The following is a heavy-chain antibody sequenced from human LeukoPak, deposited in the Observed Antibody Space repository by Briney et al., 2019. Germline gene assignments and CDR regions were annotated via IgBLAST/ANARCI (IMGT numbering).Heavy chain of an antibody. CDR1: GFTFDDYA. J-gene: IGHJ4*02. CDR2: ISWDGGST. V-gene: IGHV3-43D*03. CDR3: AGGYCSGGSCRDLDY. Sequence: GGSLRLSCAASGFTFDDYAMHWVRQAPGKGLEWVSLISWDGGSTYYADSVKGQFTISRDNAKNSLYLQMNSLRAEDTAVYYCAGGYCSGGSCRDLDYWGQGTLVTVSS. D-gene: IGHD2-15*01.